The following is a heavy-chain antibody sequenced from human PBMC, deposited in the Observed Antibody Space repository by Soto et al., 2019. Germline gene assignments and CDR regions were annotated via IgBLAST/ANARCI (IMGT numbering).Heavy chain of an antibody. J-gene: IGHJ6*02. D-gene: IGHD3-10*01. V-gene: IGHV1-69*01. Sequence: QVHLVQSGAEVKKPGSSVRVSCKTSGGTFSSYSFTWVRQAPGQGLECMGEIIPILNTANFAQKFQSRVTITADEPTSTVYMDLSSLSPDDTAVYYCARLDYDSTYGFYYYGLDVWGQGTTVTVSS. CDR2: IIPILNTA. CDR3: ARLDYDSTYGFYYYGLDV. CDR1: GGTFSSYS.